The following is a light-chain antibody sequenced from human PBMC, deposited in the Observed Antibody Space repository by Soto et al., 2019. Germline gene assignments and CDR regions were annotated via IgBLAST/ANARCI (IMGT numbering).Light chain of an antibody. V-gene: IGKV3-11*01. CDR3: QQRSNLL. Sequence: ENVLTQFPATLSLSPGERATLSCRASQSVSNYVAWYQQKPGQAPRLLIYDASNRATGIPARFSGSGSGTDFTLTISSLEPEDFAVYSCQQRSNLLFGPGTKVYIK. CDR1: QSVSNY. CDR2: DAS. J-gene: IGKJ3*01.